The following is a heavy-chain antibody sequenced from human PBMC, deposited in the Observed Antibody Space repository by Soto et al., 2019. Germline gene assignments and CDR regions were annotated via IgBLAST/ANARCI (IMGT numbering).Heavy chain of an antibody. CDR2: ISAYNGNT. V-gene: IGHV1-18*01. J-gene: IGHJ4*02. D-gene: IGHD4-17*01. CDR3: ARDNEVTTMREFDY. Sequence: ASVKVSCKASGYTFTSYGIRWVRQAPGQGLEWMGWISAYNGNTNYAQKLQGRVTMTTDTSTSTAYMELRSLRSDDTAVYYCARDNEVTTMREFDYWGQGTLVTVSS. CDR1: GYTFTSYG.